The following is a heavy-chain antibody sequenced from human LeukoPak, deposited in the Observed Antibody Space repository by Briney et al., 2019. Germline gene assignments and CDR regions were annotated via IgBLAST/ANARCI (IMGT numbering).Heavy chain of an antibody. CDR3: ARDRVVVVAGLGHYYGMDV. Sequence: PSETLSLTCTVSGGSISSYYWSWIRQPPGKGLEWIGYIYYSGSTNYNPSLKSRVTISVDTSKNQFSLKLSSVTAADTALYYCARDRVVVVAGLGHYYGMDVWGQGTTVTVPS. V-gene: IGHV4-59*01. CDR2: IYYSGST. J-gene: IGHJ6*02. D-gene: IGHD2-15*01. CDR1: GGSISSYY.